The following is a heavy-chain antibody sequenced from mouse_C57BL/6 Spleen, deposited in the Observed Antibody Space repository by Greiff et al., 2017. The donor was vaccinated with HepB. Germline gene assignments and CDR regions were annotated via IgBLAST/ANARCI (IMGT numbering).Heavy chain of an antibody. CDR3: ARHESYGNYVNYFDY. CDR1: GFTFSSYG. Sequence: EVKLVESGGDLVKPGGSLKLSCAASGFTFSSYGMSWVRQTPDKRLEWVATISSGGSYTYYPDSVKGRFTISRDNAKNTLYLQMSSLKSEDTAMYYCARHESYGNYVNYFDYWGQGTTLTVSS. CDR2: ISSGGSYT. J-gene: IGHJ2*01. D-gene: IGHD2-1*01. V-gene: IGHV5-6*02.